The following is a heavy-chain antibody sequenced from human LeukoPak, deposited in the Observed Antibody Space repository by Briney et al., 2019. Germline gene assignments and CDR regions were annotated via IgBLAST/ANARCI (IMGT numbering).Heavy chain of an antibody. CDR3: ARGDPYDTTGYPSDY. J-gene: IGHJ4*02. V-gene: IGHV3-11*01. D-gene: IGHD3-22*01. CDR2: VSSHGSSI. Sequence: GGSLRLSCAACGFTYRDYYMSWLRPAQGEGLEGVAFVSSHGSSIFYADSVRDRFTISRDNTRNTLYLQMNSLTADDTAVYYCARGDPYDTTGYPSDYWGQGTLVTVSS. CDR1: GFTYRDYY.